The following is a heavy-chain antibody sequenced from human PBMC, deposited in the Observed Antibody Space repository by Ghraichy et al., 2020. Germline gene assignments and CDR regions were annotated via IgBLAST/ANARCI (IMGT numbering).Heavy chain of an antibody. CDR3: ASVPVADGMDV. J-gene: IGHJ6*02. CDR1: GYTFTGYY. V-gene: IGHV1-2*02. D-gene: IGHD6-19*01. CDR2: INSNSGGT. Sequence: ASVKVSCKASGYTFTGYYMHWVRQAPGQGLEWMGWINSNSGGTNYAQKFQGRVTMTRDTSISTAYMELSRLRSDDTAVYYCASVPVADGMDVWGQGTTVTISS.